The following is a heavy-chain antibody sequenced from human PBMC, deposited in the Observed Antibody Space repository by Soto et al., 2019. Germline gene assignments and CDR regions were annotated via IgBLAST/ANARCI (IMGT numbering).Heavy chain of an antibody. CDR1: GGTFSSYA. V-gene: IGHV1-69*04. D-gene: IGHD6-13*01. CDR2: IIPVLGTT. J-gene: IGHJ5*02. Sequence: SVKVSCKASGGTFSSYAISWVRQAPGQGLEWLGRIIPVLGTTNYAQKFKGRVTITADKSTNIVYMELSSLRSEDRAVYYCARARSSSWYWFDPWGQGTLVTVSS. CDR3: ARARSSSWYWFDP.